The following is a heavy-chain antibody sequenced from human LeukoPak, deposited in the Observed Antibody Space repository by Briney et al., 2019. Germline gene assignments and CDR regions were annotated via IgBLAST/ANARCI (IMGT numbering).Heavy chain of an antibody. CDR1: GFTVSSNY. J-gene: IGHJ3*02. CDR2: IYSGGST. D-gene: IGHD3-22*01. CDR3: AREGNYYDSSGYYHGAFDI. V-gene: IGHV3-53*01. Sequence: GGSLRLSCAASGFTVSSNYMSWVRQAPGKGLEWVSVIYSGGSTYYADSVKGRFTISRDNSKNTLYLQMNSLRAEDTAVYYCAREGNYYDSSGYYHGAFDIWGQGTMVTVSS.